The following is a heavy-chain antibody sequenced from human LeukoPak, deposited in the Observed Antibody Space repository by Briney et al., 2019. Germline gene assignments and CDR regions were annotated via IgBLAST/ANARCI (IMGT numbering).Heavy chain of an antibody. CDR3: ARLIVGASLVDY. Sequence: ASVKVSCKASGGTFSSYAISWVRQAPGQGLEWMGWISAYNGNANYAQKFQGRVSMTTDKSTSTAYMDLKSLRSDDTAVYYCARLIVGASLVDYWGQGTLVTVSS. D-gene: IGHD1-26*01. CDR1: GGTFSSYA. CDR2: ISAYNGNA. V-gene: IGHV1-18*01. J-gene: IGHJ4*02.